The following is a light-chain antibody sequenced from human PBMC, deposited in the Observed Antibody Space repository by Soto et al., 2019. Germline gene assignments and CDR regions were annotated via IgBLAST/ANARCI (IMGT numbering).Light chain of an antibody. V-gene: IGKV3-20*01. CDR3: QQYGSSPRT. Sequence: IVLTHSPCTPSLSPGERATLSCRASQSVSSSYLAWYQQKPGKAPRLLIYGASSRATGIPDRFSGSGSGTDFTLTISRLEPEDFAVYYCQQYGSSPRTFGRGTKVDIK. CDR2: GAS. J-gene: IGKJ4*02. CDR1: QSVSSSY.